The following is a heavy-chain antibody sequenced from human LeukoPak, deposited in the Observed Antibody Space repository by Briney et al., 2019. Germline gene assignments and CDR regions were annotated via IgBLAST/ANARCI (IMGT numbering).Heavy chain of an antibody. J-gene: IGHJ4*02. CDR3: ARGVEDGSGNFFDY. CDR1: GASVSRNW. D-gene: IGHD3-10*01. V-gene: IGHV4-39*06. CDR2: IYYSGST. Sequence: PSETLSLTCTVSGASVSRNWWSWVHQPPGKGLEWIGSIYYSGSTYYNPSLKSRVTISVDTSKNQFTLKLSSVTAADTAVYYCARGVEDGSGNFFDYWGQGTLVTVSS.